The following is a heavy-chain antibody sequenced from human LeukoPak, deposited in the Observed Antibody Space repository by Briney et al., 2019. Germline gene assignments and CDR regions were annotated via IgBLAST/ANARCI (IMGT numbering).Heavy chain of an antibody. J-gene: IGHJ5*02. D-gene: IGHD3-10*01. CDR1: GGSISSYY. CDR3: ARRWFGDANWFDP. Sequence: SETLSLTCTVSGGSISSYYWSWIRQPSGKGLEWIGYIYYSGSTNYNPSLKSRVTISVDTSKNQFSLKLSSVTAADTAVYYCARRWFGDANWFDPWGQGTLVTVSS. CDR2: IYYSGST. V-gene: IGHV4-59*08.